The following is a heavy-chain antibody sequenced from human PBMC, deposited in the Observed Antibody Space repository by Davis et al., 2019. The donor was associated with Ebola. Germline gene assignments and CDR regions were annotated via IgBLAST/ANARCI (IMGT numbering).Heavy chain of an antibody. CDR2: IYPGDSDT. CDR3: ARPYSSGWFDAFDI. Sequence: GESLKISCKGSGYNFNNYWIGWVRQMPGRGLEWMGIIYPGDSDTRYNPSFQGQVTISADKSISTAYLQWSSLKASDTAMYYCARPYSSGWFDAFDIWGQGTMVTVSS. CDR1: GYNFNNYW. J-gene: IGHJ3*02. V-gene: IGHV5-51*01. D-gene: IGHD6-19*01.